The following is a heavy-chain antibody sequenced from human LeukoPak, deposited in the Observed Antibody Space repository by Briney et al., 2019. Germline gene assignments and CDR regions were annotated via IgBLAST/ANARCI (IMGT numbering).Heavy chain of an antibody. Sequence: PGGSLRLSYAASGFTFSSYSMNWVRQAPGKGLEWVSSISSSSSYIYYADSVKGRFTISRDNAKNSLYLQMNSLRAEDTAVYYCARSEYSYGYFDYWGQGTLVTVSS. CDR1: GFTFSSYS. J-gene: IGHJ4*02. V-gene: IGHV3-21*01. CDR3: ARSEYSYGYFDY. D-gene: IGHD5-18*01. CDR2: ISSSSSYI.